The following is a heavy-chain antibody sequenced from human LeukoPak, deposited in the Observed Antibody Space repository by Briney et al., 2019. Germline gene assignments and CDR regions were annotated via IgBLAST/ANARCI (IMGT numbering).Heavy chain of an antibody. CDR2: ISNDGGGT. J-gene: IGHJ4*02. D-gene: IGHD3-22*01. V-gene: IGHV3-23*01. CDR1: GFIFNNYG. CDR3: AKGSSGYFFDL. Sequence: GSPRLSCAASGFIFNNYGLVWVRQAPGKGLEWVSAISNDGGGTTYADFVEGRFSVSRDNSKNTLFLQMNSLRAEDTALYYCAKGSSGYFFDLWGQGTLVTVSS.